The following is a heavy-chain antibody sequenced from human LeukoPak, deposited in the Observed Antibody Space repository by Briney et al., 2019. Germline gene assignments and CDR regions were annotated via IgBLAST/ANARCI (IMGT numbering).Heavy chain of an antibody. V-gene: IGHV1-24*01. D-gene: IGHD1-26*01. J-gene: IGHJ3*02. CDR1: GYTLTELS. CDR2: FDPEGGET. CDR3: ATDGPWELPDLFGAFDI. Sequence: ASVKVSCKVSGYTLTELSMHWVRQAPGKGLEWMGGFDPEGGETIYAQKFQGRVTMTEDTSTDTAYMELSSLRSEDTAVYYCATDGPWELPDLFGAFDIWGQGTMVTVSS.